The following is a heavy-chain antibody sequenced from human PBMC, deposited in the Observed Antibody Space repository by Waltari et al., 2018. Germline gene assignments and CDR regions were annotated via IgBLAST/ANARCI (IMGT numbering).Heavy chain of an antibody. D-gene: IGHD3-22*01. J-gene: IGHJ6*02. V-gene: IGHV3-30*04. CDR1: AFTFRSYA. Sequence: QVQLVESGGGVVQPGRSLRLSCAASAFTFRSYASHWGRQAPGKGLEWVAVISYNGRNIYYEDSVKGRFTISRDNSNKTLYLQMNSLRPEDTAVYYCARDYCDRTNCHGMDVWGQGTTVTVSS. CDR3: ARDYCDRTNCHGMDV. CDR2: ISYNGRNI.